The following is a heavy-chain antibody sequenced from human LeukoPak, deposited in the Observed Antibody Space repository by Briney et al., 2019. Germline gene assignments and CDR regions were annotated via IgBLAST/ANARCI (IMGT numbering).Heavy chain of an antibody. D-gene: IGHD4-17*01. V-gene: IGHV4-34*01. J-gene: IGHJ4*02. CDR3: ARASHDYGDYSHFDY. CDR2: INQSGST. Sequence: SETLSLTCAVYGGSFSGYYWNWIRQSPGKGLEWIGEINQSGSTSYNPSLKSRVTISVDKSKNQFSLKLSSLTAADTAVYYCARASHDYGDYSHFDYWGQGTLVTVSS. CDR1: GGSFSGYY.